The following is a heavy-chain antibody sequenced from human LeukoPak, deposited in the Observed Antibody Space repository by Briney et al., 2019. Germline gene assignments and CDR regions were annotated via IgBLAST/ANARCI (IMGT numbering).Heavy chain of an antibody. CDR3: AKDKNTPATAQPQRGYFES. Sequence: GGSLRLSCAASGFPFSGSGMHWVRQAPGKGLEWVAIIWYDGSNQYYADSVKGRFTISRDNPKNTVDLQMNSLRAEDTAVYFCAKDKNTPATAQPQRGYFESWGQGTLVTVSS. V-gene: IGHV3-33*06. J-gene: IGHJ4*02. D-gene: IGHD2-21*02. CDR1: GFPFSGSG. CDR2: IWYDGSNQ.